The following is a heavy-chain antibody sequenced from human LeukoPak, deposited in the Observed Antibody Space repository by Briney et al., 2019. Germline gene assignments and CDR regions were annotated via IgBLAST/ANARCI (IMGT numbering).Heavy chain of an antibody. CDR3: AKDSKRWKTYYYASGSYHFDY. V-gene: IGHV3-21*01. J-gene: IGHJ4*02. Sequence: GGSLRLSCAASGFTFSSYSMNWVRQAPGKGLEWVSSISSSSSYIYYADSLKGRFTISRDNAKNSLYLQMNSLRPEDTAVYYCAKDSKRWKTYYYASGSYHFDYWGQGTLVTVSS. CDR2: ISSSSSYI. CDR1: GFTFSSYS. D-gene: IGHD3-10*01.